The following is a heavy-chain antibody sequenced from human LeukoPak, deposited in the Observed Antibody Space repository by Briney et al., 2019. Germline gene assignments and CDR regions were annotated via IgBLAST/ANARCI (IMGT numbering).Heavy chain of an antibody. J-gene: IGHJ4*02. D-gene: IGHD6-6*01. CDR1: GGSISSLY. Sequence: SETLSLTCSVSGGSISSLYWSWIRQPPGRGLEWIGYIYYTGSTNYNPSLKSRVTIFVDMSKNQFSLRLSSVTAADTALYYCARHRAYSSSSPFDYWGQGTLVTVSS. CDR2: IYYTGST. CDR3: ARHRAYSSSSPFDY. V-gene: IGHV4-59*08.